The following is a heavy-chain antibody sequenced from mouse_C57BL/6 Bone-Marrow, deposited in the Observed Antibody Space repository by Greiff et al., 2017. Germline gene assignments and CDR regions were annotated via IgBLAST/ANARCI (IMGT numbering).Heavy chain of an antibody. V-gene: IGHV5-12*01. Sequence: EVLLVESGGGLVQPGGSLKLSCAASGFTFSDYYMYWVRQTPEQRLEWVAYISNGGGSTYYPDTVKGRFTISRDNATNTPYLQLSRLKSEDTSMYYCARQGTTAQGTGAMDYWGQGTSVTVSA. J-gene: IGHJ4*01. CDR1: GFTFSDYY. CDR2: ISNGGGST. D-gene: IGHD3-2*02. CDR3: ARQGTTAQGTGAMDY.